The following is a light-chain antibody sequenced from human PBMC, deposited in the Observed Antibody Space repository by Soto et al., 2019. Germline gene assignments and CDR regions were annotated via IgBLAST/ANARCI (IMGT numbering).Light chain of an antibody. Sequence: DIVFTQSPCTLSLSPGERATLSCRASQSVSSNYLAWYQQKPGRAPRLLIYSSSTRATGIPARFSGSGSGTEFTLTISSLQSEDFAVYYCQQYNKWPRTFGQGTKVDI. CDR3: QQYNKWPRT. J-gene: IGKJ1*01. CDR1: QSVSSNY. CDR2: SSS. V-gene: IGKV3-15*01.